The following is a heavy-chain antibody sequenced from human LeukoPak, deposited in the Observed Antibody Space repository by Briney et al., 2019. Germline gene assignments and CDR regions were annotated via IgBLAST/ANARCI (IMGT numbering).Heavy chain of an antibody. V-gene: IGHV4-39*01. CDR2: IYYSGTT. J-gene: IGHJ4*02. CDR1: AGSISSSSYY. CDR3: ARLADSGYH. D-gene: IGHD3-22*01. Sequence: PSPTLSLTCTLAAGSISSSSYYWGWIRQPPGKGLEWLGSIYYSGTTYYNPTLKSRVTISVDTSKNQFSLKLSSVTAADTAVYYCARLADSGYHWGQGTLVTVSS.